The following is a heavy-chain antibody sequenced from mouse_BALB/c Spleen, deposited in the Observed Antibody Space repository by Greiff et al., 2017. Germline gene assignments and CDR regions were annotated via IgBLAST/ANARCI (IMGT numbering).Heavy chain of an antibody. CDR2: ISSGGSYT. V-gene: IGHV5-6*02. D-gene: IGHD3-2*02. Sequence: EVKLVESGGDLVKPGGSLKLSCAASGFTFSSYGMSWVRQTPDRRLEWVATISSGGSYTYYPDSVKGRFTISRDNAKTTLYLQMSSLKSEDTAMYYCAGQGSYAMDYWGQGTSVTVSS. CDR3: AGQGSYAMDY. J-gene: IGHJ4*01. CDR1: GFTFSSYG.